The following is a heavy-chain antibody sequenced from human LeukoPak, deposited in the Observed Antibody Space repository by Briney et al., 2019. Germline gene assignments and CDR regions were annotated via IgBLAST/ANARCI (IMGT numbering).Heavy chain of an antibody. Sequence: SETLSLTCAVYGGSFSGYYWSWIRQPPGKGLEWIGEINHSGSTNYNPSPKSRVTISVDTSKNQFSLKLSSVTAADTAVYYCARGGHIYDCSGYYFVVFDYWGQGTLVTVSS. CDR3: ARGGHIYDCSGYYFVVFDY. V-gene: IGHV4-34*01. CDR2: INHSGST. J-gene: IGHJ4*02. CDR1: GGSFSGYY. D-gene: IGHD3-22*01.